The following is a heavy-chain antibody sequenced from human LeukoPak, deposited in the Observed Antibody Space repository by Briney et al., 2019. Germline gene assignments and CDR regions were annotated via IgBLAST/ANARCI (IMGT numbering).Heavy chain of an antibody. CDR1: GFTFSSYA. J-gene: IGHJ4*02. D-gene: IGHD1-26*01. CDR2: IYTGGAT. Sequence: GGSLRLSCAASGFTFSSYAMSWVRQAPGKGLEWVSVIYTGGATHYADSAKGRFTISRDNSKNTLFLQMNSLRGEDTAVYFCAAVGSSIYWGQGTLVTVSS. V-gene: IGHV3-23*01. CDR3: AAVGSSIY.